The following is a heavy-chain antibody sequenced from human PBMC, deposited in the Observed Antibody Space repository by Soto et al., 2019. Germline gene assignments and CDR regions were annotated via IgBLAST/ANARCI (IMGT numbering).Heavy chain of an antibody. D-gene: IGHD6-13*01. CDR3: ARYSNNWYAN. V-gene: IGHV4-4*07. CDR1: VDSITTYY. J-gene: IGHJ5*02. Sequence: TSETLSLTCTVSVDSITTYYWSCIRQPSGKGLEWIVRIDTSGNNNYNPSLKSRVTMSVDTSKKQFSLKLTSVTAADTAVYYCARYSNNWYANWGQGTYVTVSS. CDR2: IDTSGNN.